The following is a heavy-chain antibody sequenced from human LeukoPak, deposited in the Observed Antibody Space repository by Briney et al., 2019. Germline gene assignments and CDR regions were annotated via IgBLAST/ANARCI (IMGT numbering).Heavy chain of an antibody. D-gene: IGHD3-10*01. CDR1: GYRFTSYW. CDR3: SREGTMVRGVIFGWFDP. V-gene: IGHV5-51*01. J-gene: IGHJ5*02. Sequence: GESLKISCKGSGYRFTSYWIGWVRQMPGKGLEWMGIIYPGDSDTRYSPSFQGQVTISADKSISTAYLQWSSLKASDTAMYYCSREGTMVRGVIFGWFDPWGQGTLVTVSS. CDR2: IYPGDSDT.